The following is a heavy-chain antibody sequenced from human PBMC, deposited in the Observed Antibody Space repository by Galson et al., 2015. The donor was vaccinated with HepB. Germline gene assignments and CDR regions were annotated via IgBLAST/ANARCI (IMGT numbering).Heavy chain of an antibody. CDR1: GGSFSGYY. Sequence: LSLTCAVYGGSFSGYYWSWIRQPPGKGLEWIGEINHSGSTNYNPSLKSRVTISVDTSKNQFSLKLSSVTAADTAVYYCARWVRLGHSGWRYYFDYWGQGTLVTVSS. CDR3: ARWVRLGHSGWRYYFDY. J-gene: IGHJ4*02. V-gene: IGHV4-34*01. CDR2: INHSGST. D-gene: IGHD6-19*01.